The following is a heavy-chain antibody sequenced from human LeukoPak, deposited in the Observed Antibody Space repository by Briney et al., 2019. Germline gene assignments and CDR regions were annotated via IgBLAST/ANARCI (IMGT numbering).Heavy chain of an antibody. CDR2: IFDSGST. CDR1: GGSISSGGYY. Sequence: PSQTLSLTCTVSGGSISSGGYYWSWIRQHPGKGLEWIGYIFDSGSTYYNPSLKSRVTVSVDTSKSQFSLRLTSVTAADTAVYYCARSGSGTYYNRSPNYYFDYWGQGTLVTVSS. D-gene: IGHD3-10*01. CDR3: ARSGSGTYYNRSPNYYFDY. J-gene: IGHJ4*02. V-gene: IGHV4-31*03.